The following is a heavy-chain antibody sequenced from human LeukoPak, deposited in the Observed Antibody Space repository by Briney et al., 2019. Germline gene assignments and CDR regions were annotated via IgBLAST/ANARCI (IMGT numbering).Heavy chain of an antibody. CDR2: INAGNGNT. Sequence: ASVTVSCKASGYTFTSYAMHWVRQAPGQRLEWMGWINAGNGNTKYSQKFQGRVTITRDTSASTAYMELSSLRSEDTAVYYCAREPIYYDSSGEPFDYWGQGTLVTVSS. CDR3: AREPIYYDSSGEPFDY. CDR1: GYTFTSYA. D-gene: IGHD3-22*01. V-gene: IGHV1-3*01. J-gene: IGHJ4*02.